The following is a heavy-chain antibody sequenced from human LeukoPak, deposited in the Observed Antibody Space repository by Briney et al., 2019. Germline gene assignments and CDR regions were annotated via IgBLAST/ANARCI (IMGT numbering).Heavy chain of an antibody. D-gene: IGHD6-13*01. CDR2: ISPAGGTT. V-gene: IGHV3-23*01. Sequence: GGSLRLSCTVSGFPFGSEAMSWVRQSPVRGLEWVSSISPAGGTTYYADSVKGRFTTSRDNSKNTLYVQMSSLRAEDTALYYCAKSRSGSSNWALRIFDNWGQGTLVSVSS. J-gene: IGHJ5*02. CDR3: AKSRSGSSNWALRIFDN. CDR1: GFPFGSEA.